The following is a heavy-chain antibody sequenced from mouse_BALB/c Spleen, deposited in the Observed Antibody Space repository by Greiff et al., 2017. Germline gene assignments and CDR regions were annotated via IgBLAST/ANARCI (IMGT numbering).Heavy chain of an antibody. J-gene: IGHJ3*01. CDR1: GYTFSSYW. D-gene: IGHD2-3*01. CDR3: ARRGVIYDGYFFAY. V-gene: IGHV1-9*01. Sequence: QVHVKQSGAELMKPGASVKISCKATGYTFSSYWIEWVKQRPGHGLEWIGEILPGSGSTNYNEKFKGKATFTADTSSNTAYMQLSSLTSEDSAVYYCARRGVIYDGYFFAYWGQGTLVTVSA. CDR2: ILPGSGST.